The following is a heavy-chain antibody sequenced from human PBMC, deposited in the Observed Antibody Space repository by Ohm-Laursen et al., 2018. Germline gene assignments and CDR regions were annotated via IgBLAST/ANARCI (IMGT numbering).Heavy chain of an antibody. V-gene: IGHV3-7*01. CDR1: GFTFSDYY. Sequence: SLRLSCSASGFTFSDYYMSWIRQAPGKGLEWVANIKEDGSAKNYVDSVKGRFTISRDNAKNSLYLQMNNLRDEDTAVYNCVPWPPFEHWGQGTLVTVSS. CDR2: IKEDGSAK. J-gene: IGHJ4*02. CDR3: VPWPPFEH.